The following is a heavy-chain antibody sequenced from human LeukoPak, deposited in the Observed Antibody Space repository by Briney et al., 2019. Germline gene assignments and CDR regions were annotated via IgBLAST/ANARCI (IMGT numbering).Heavy chain of an antibody. D-gene: IGHD2-8*01. Sequence: PSETLSLTCALSGGSVSSSGYYWSWIRQPPGKGLEWIAYIYYPRRTNYNPSLKSRVTISLDTSNSQFSLKLSSVTAADTAVYYCARRIESLYYFDYWGQGTLVTVSS. J-gene: IGHJ4*02. CDR3: ARRIESLYYFDY. CDR2: IYYPRRT. CDR1: GGSVSSSGYY. V-gene: IGHV4-61*08.